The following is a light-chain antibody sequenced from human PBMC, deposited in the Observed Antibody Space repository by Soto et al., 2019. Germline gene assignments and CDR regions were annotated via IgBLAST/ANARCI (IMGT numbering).Light chain of an antibody. CDR3: SSYTSGSRL. J-gene: IGLJ3*02. CDR2: EVT. Sequence: QSALAQPASVSGSPGQSITISCTGTDSDIGRYNYVSWYQQPPGKAPKLIIYEVTNRHSGVSDRFSGSQSANTDSLTISGLHAEDEAEYDCSSYTSGSRLFGGGTKLAGL. V-gene: IGLV2-14*03. CDR1: DSDIGRYNY.